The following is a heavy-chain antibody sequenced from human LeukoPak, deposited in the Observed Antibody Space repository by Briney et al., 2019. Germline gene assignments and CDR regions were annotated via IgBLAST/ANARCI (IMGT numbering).Heavy chain of an antibody. Sequence: GGSLRLSCAASGFTFSSYWMTWVRQAPGQGLEWVANIKQDGSVKQYVGSVKGRFTISRDNAKNSLYLQINSLRAEDTAVYYCARDTNGWNDYWGQGTLVTVSS. CDR1: GFTFSSYW. D-gene: IGHD2-8*01. CDR2: IKQDGSVK. V-gene: IGHV3-7*01. J-gene: IGHJ4*02. CDR3: ARDTNGWNDY.